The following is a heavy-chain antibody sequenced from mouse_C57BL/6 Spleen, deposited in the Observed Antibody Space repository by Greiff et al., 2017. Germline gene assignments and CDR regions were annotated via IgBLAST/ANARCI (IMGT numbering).Heavy chain of an antibody. D-gene: IGHD1-1*01. V-gene: IGHV5-4*01. CDR2: ISDGGSYT. CDR3: ARELPYYFDY. CDR1: GFTFSSYA. J-gene: IGHJ2*01. Sequence: EVKLVESGGGLVKPGGSLKLSCAASGFTFSSYAMSWVRQTPEKRLEWVATISDGGSYTYYPDNVKGQFTISRDNAKNNLYLQMSHLKSEDTAMYYCARELPYYFDYWGQGTTLTVSS.